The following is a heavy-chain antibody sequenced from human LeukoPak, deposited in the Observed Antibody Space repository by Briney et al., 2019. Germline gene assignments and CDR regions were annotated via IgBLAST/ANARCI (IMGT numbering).Heavy chain of an antibody. J-gene: IGHJ4*02. CDR1: GFTFSSYW. CDR2: INSDGSST. V-gene: IGHV3-74*01. CDR3: ARDPPPVLLWFGETPVPFDY. Sequence: PGGSLRLSCAASGFTFSSYWMHWVRQAPGKGLVWVSRINSDGSSTSYADSVKGRFTISRDNAKNTLYLQMNSLRAEDTAVYYCARDPPPVLLWFGETPVPFDYWGQGTLVTVSS. D-gene: IGHD3-10*01.